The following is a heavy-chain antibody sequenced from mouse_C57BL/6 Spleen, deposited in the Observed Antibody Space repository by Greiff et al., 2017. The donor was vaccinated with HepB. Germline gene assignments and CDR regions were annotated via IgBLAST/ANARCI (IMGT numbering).Heavy chain of an antibody. D-gene: IGHD2-5*01. CDR3: ARSEGYSNYYYYAMDY. V-gene: IGHV1-64*01. CDR1: GYTFTSYW. J-gene: IGHJ4*01. Sequence: VQLQQPGAELVKPGASVKLSCKASGYTFTSYWMHWVKQRPGQGLEWIGMIHPNSGSTNYNEKFKSKATLTVDKSSSTAYMQLSSLTSEDSAVYYCARSEGYSNYYYYAMDYWGQGTSVTVSS. CDR2: IHPNSGST.